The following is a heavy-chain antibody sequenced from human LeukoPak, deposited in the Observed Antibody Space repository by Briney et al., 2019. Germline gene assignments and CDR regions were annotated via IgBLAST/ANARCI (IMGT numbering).Heavy chain of an antibody. Sequence: RGSLRLFCAASGFTFSNYAMTWVRQAPGRGLEWVSIIGISDNTYYADSVKGRFTISRDSSKNTLYLQMNSLRAEDTALYYCARKTATQNFDSWGQGTLVTVSS. J-gene: IGHJ4*02. V-gene: IGHV3-23*01. D-gene: IGHD2-21*02. CDR2: IIGISDNT. CDR3: ARKTATQNFDS. CDR1: GFTFSNYA.